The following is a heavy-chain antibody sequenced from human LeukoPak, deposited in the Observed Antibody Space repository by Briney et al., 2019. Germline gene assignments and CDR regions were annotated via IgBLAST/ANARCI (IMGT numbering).Heavy chain of an antibody. J-gene: IGHJ6*02. CDR2: INWNSDTK. Sequence: PGGSLRLSCVGSGFAFHNYAMHWVRRPPGKGLEWLSAINWNSDTKAYAASVKGRFTISRDRARNSLYLQMDSLRPEDTALYYCAKDTGGNGAYFYAMDVWGQGPSVTVSS. V-gene: IGHV3-9*01. D-gene: IGHD4-23*01. CDR3: AKDTGGNGAYFYAMDV. CDR1: GFAFHNYA.